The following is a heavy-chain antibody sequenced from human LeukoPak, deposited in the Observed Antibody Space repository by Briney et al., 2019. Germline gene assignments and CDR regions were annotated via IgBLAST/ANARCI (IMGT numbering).Heavy chain of an antibody. CDR2: FDPEDGET. D-gene: IGHD6-13*01. CDR1: GYTLTELS. J-gene: IGHJ5*02. Sequence: ASVKVSCKVSGYTLTELSMHWVRQAPGKGLEWMGGFDPEDGETIYAQKFQGRVTMTEDKSTSTAYMELSSLRSEDTAVYYCARQYSSSWYNRFDPWGQGTLVTVSS. V-gene: IGHV1-24*01. CDR3: ARQYSSSWYNRFDP.